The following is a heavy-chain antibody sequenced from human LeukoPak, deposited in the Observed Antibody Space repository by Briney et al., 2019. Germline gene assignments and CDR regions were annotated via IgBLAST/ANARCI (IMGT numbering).Heavy chain of an antibody. CDR1: GGSFSGYY. CDR2: INHSGST. CDR3: ARFPRWLQLRGFDY. D-gene: IGHD5-24*01. Sequence: SETLSLTCAVYGGSFSGYYWSWIRQPPGKGLEWIGEINHSGSTNYNPSLKSRVTISVDTSKNQFSLKLSSVTAADTAVYYCARFPRWLQLRGFDYWGQGTLVTVSS. J-gene: IGHJ4*02. V-gene: IGHV4-34*01.